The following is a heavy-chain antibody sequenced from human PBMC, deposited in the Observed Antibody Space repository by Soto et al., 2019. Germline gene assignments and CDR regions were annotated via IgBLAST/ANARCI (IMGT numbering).Heavy chain of an antibody. V-gene: IGHV1-58*02. CDR3: ASDATEPFYYYYFVDV. J-gene: IGHJ6*03. CDR2: IVVGSGNT. CDR1: GFTFTSSA. Sequence: SVKVSCKASGFTFTSSAMQWVRQARGQRLEWIGWIVVGSGNTNYAQKFQERVTITRDMSTSTAYMELSSLRSEDTAVYYCASDATEPFYYYYFVDVWGKGTTVTVSS. D-gene: IGHD1-26*01.